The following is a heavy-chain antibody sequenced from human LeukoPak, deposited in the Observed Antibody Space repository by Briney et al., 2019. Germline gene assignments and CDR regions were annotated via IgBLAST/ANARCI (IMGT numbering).Heavy chain of an antibody. J-gene: IGHJ4*02. CDR2: ISGSGGST. Sequence: GGSLRLSCAASVFTFSSYAMSWVRHAPGKGLEWVSAISGSGGSTYYADSVKGRFTISRDNSKNTLYLQMNSLRAEDTAVYYCAKGDYYGSGSYFYWGQGTLVTVSS. V-gene: IGHV3-23*01. CDR1: VFTFSSYA. D-gene: IGHD3-10*01. CDR3: AKGDYYGSGSYFY.